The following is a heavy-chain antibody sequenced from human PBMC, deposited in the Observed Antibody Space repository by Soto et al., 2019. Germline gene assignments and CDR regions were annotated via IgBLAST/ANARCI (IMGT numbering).Heavy chain of an antibody. Sequence: QGQLVQSGVEVKKPGASVKVSCKASGYTFINNGIGWVRQAPGQGLEWMGWITVNSGNTNYPQKFQGRVTMTTDTSTGKAYMELRSLTSDDTAVYYCGRGLGGGWYYFDYWGPGTLVTVSS. CDR1: GYTFINNG. CDR2: ITVNSGNT. D-gene: IGHD6-19*01. J-gene: IGHJ4*02. V-gene: IGHV1-18*01. CDR3: GRGLGGGWYYFDY.